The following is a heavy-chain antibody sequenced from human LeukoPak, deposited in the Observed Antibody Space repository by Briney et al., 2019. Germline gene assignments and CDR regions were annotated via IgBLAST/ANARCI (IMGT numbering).Heavy chain of an antibody. CDR1: GFTVSSNH. Sequence: GGSLRFSCAASGFTVSSNHMGWVRQAPGQGLEGVSFIYSGGSTYYANSVKGRFTISRDNSKTTLYLQMNSLRAEDTAVYYCARGRGTVYGMDVWGQGTTVTVSS. CDR2: IYSGGST. V-gene: IGHV3-66*02. J-gene: IGHJ6*02. D-gene: IGHD4-17*01. CDR3: ARGRGTVYGMDV.